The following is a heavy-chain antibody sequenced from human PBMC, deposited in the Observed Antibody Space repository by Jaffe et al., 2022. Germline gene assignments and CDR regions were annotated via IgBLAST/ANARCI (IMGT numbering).Heavy chain of an antibody. J-gene: IGHJ4*02. V-gene: IGHV1-69*05. D-gene: IGHD3-22*01. CDR2: IIPLFGTT. Sequence: QVQLVQSGAEVKKPGSSVKVSCKASGGTFSSYAFSWVRQAPGQGLEWMGGIIPLFGTTKFAQKIQDRVTITTDESTTTVYMELSSLTSEDTAVYYCARDAGNIGRDTMIRGAQYYFDYWGQGTLVTVSS. CDR1: GGTFSSYA. CDR3: ARDAGNIGRDTMIRGAQYYFDY.